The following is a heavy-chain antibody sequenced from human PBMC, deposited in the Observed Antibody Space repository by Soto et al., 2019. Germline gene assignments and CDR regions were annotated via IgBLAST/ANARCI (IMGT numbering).Heavy chain of an antibody. D-gene: IGHD6-13*01. V-gene: IGHV3-23*01. CDR1: GFTFSSYA. CDR3: AKEGRFGSSWPAGDS. Sequence: TGGSLRLPCAASGFTFSSYALSWVRQAPGKGLEWVSGISGSGTGTYYAASVKGRFTISRDNSDEAVYLQMSSLAAEDTAVYYCAKEGRFGSSWPAGDSWGQGTLVTVSS. CDR2: ISGSGTGT. J-gene: IGHJ5*01.